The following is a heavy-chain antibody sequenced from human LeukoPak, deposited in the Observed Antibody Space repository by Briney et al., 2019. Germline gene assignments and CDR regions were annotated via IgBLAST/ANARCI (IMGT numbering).Heavy chain of an antibody. J-gene: IGHJ4*02. CDR3: ATKFIVAAGYFEY. Sequence: EGSLRLSCATSGFTFISYWMSWVRQAPGKGLEWVANIKQDGSEKYYVDSVKGRFTISRDNAKNSVYLQMNSLRAEDTAVYYCATKFIVAAGYFEYWGQGTLVTVSS. CDR2: IKQDGSEK. V-gene: IGHV3-7*01. D-gene: IGHD6-13*01. CDR1: GFTFISYW.